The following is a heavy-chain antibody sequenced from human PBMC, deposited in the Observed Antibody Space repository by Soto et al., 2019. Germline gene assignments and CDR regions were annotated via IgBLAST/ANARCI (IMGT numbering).Heavy chain of an antibody. Sequence: GASVKVSCKASGYTFTSYGISWVRQAPGQGLEWMGWISAYNGNTNYAQKLQGRVTMTTDTSTSTAYMELRSLRSDDTAVYYCARAYYDFWSGYSNSPLDAFDSWGQGTMVTVSS. J-gene: IGHJ3*02. V-gene: IGHV1-18*01. CDR2: ISAYNGNT. CDR1: GYTFTSYG. D-gene: IGHD3-3*01. CDR3: ARAYYDFWSGYSNSPLDAFDS.